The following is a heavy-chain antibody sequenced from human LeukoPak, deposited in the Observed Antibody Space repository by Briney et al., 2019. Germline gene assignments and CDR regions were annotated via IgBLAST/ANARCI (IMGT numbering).Heavy chain of an antibody. CDR3: ARCLRDYGSGSYSYDY. Sequence: PGESLKISCKGSGYSFTSYWIAWVRQMPGKGLEWIGIIYPGDSDTRYSPSFQGQVTISADKSISTAYLQWSGLKASDTAMFYCARCLRDYGSGSYSYDYWGQGTLVTVPS. J-gene: IGHJ4*02. D-gene: IGHD3-10*01. V-gene: IGHV5-51*01. CDR2: IYPGDSDT. CDR1: GYSFTSYW.